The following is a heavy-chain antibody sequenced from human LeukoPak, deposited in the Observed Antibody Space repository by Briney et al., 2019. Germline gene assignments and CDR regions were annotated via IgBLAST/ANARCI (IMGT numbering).Heavy chain of an antibody. CDR3: ARATKGGYSYGLYYYYGMDV. J-gene: IGHJ6*02. CDR1: GDSVSSNSAA. Sequence: SQTLSLTCAISGDSVSSNSAAWNWIRQSPSRGLEWLGRTYYRSKWYNDYAVSVKSRITINPDTSKNQLSLQLNSVTPEDTAVYYCARATKGGYSYGLYYYYGMDVWGQGTTVTVSS. D-gene: IGHD5-18*01. V-gene: IGHV6-1*01. CDR2: TYYRSKWYN.